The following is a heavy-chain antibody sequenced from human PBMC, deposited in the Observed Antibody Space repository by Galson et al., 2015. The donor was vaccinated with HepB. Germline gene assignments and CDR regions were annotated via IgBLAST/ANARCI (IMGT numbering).Heavy chain of an antibody. V-gene: IGHV3-30-3*01. J-gene: IGHJ4*02. CDR3: ARSRPLERRFDS. Sequence: SLRLSCAASGFTFSDYAMHWVRQAPGEGPEWVAAISHNGYHIHYADSVEGRFTISRDNSRNTLYVQMNNLRVEDSCLYYCARSRPLERRFDSWGQGILVTVSS. D-gene: IGHD1-1*01. CDR2: ISHNGYHI. CDR1: GFTFSDYA.